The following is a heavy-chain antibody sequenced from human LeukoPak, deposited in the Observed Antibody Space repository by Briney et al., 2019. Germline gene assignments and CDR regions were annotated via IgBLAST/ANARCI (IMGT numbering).Heavy chain of an antibody. Sequence: PGGSLGLSCAASGFTFRNYAMHWVRQAPGKGLEWMAFIRHDGSNIDYADSVKGRFTISRDNSKNTLYLQMNSLIAEDTAVYYCAKTGFQWGYYFYYMDVWGKGTTVTVSS. CDR2: IRHDGSNI. CDR3: AKTGFQWGYYFYYMDV. D-gene: IGHD1-14*01. J-gene: IGHJ6*03. CDR1: GFTFRNYA. V-gene: IGHV3-30*02.